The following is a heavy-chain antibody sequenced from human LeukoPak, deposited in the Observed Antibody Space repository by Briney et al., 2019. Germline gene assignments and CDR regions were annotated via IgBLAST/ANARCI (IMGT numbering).Heavy chain of an antibody. J-gene: IGHJ4*02. D-gene: IGHD4-17*01. CDR3: AKKGQADDYGKPD. Sequence: GGSLRLSCAASGFTFRIYDLSWVRQAPGRGLECVSAIDRGVGSTYYADSVKGRFTISRDNSKNTLYLQMNNLRADDTAVYYCAKKGQADDYGKPDWGQGTLVTVS. CDR1: GFTFRIYD. V-gene: IGHV3-23*01. CDR2: IDRGVGST.